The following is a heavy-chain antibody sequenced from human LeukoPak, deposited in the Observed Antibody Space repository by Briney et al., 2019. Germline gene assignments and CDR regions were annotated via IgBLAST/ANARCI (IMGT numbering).Heavy chain of an antibody. CDR2: IRQDGSEG. CDR1: GFTVSSNY. Sequence: GGSLRLSCAASGFTVSSNYMTWVRQTPGKGLEWVASIRQDGSEGYYVNSVKGRFTISRDNAKNSLYLQMNTLRAEDTAVYYCARGSAWGGDYWGQGTLVTVSS. D-gene: IGHD3-16*01. CDR3: ARGSAWGGDY. V-gene: IGHV3-7*05. J-gene: IGHJ4*02.